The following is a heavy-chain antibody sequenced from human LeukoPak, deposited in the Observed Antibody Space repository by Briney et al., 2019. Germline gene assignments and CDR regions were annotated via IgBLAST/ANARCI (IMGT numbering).Heavy chain of an antibody. CDR2: IYYSGST. V-gene: IGHV4-59*08. CDR1: GGSISSYY. Sequence: TSETLSLTCTVSGGSISSYYWSWIRQPPGKGLEWIGYIYYSGSTNYNPSLKSRVTISVDTSKNQFSLKLSSVTAADTAVYYCARPSDYQDAFDIWGQGTMVTVSS. D-gene: IGHD4-17*01. J-gene: IGHJ3*02. CDR3: ARPSDYQDAFDI.